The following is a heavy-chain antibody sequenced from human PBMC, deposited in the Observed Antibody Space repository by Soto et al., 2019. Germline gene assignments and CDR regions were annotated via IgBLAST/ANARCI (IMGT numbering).Heavy chain of an antibody. CDR3: ARDFGILRFLEWFNYYYGMDV. V-gene: IGHV3-7*03. CDR2: IKEDGSEK. D-gene: IGHD3-3*01. J-gene: IGHJ6*02. Sequence: EVQLVESGGGLVQPGGSLRLSCAASGFTFSSYWMSLVRQAPGKGLEWVANIKEDGSEKYYVDSVKGRFTISRDNAKNSLYLQMNSLRAEDTAVYYCARDFGILRFLEWFNYYYGMDVWGQGTTVTVSS. CDR1: GFTFSSYW.